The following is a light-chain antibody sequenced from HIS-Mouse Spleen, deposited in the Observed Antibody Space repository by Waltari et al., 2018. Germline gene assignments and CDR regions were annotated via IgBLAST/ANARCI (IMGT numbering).Light chain of an antibody. J-gene: IGLJ3*02. Sequence: QSVLTQPPSVSGAPGQRVTISGTGSSSNTGAGYEVHWYQQLPGTAPKLLIYGNSNRPSGVPDRFSGSKSGTSASLAITGLQAEDEADYYCQSYDSSLNWVFGGGTKLTVL. CDR2: GNS. CDR1: SSNTGAGYE. CDR3: QSYDSSLNWV. V-gene: IGLV1-40*01.